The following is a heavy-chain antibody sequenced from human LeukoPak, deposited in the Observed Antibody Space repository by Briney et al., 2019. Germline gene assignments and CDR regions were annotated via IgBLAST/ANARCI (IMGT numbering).Heavy chain of an antibody. J-gene: IGHJ4*02. CDR2: MNPNSGNT. V-gene: IGHV1-8*01. CDR1: GYTFTSYD. CDR3: ARVGVNRFGEFPPDY. Sequence: ASVKVSCKASGYTFTSYDINWVRQATGQGLEWMGWMNPNSGNTGYAQKFQGRVTMTRNTSISTAYMELSSLRSDDTAVYYCARVGVNRFGEFPPDYWGQGTLVTVSS. D-gene: IGHD3-10*02.